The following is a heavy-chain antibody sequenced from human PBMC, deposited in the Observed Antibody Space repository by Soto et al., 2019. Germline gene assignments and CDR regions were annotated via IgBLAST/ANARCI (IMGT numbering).Heavy chain of an antibody. CDR1: GVSIGSLRCS. CDR3: ARLLTPVGATTEGRAFDI. CDR2: IYYSGST. V-gene: IGHV4-39*01. J-gene: IGHJ3*02. Sequence: PSEILSLTGAVAGVSIGSLRCSWGWIRQPPGKGLEWIGSIYYSGSTYYNPSLKSRVTISVDTSKNQFSLKLSSVTAADTAVYYCARLLTPVGATTEGRAFDIWGQGTMVT. D-gene: IGHD1-26*01.